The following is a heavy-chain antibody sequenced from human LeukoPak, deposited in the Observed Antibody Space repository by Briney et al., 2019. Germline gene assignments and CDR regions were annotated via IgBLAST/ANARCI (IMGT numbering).Heavy chain of an antibody. Sequence: GGSLRLSYAASGFTFSRYWMSWVRQAPGKGLEWVANIKQDGSEKNYVDSVKGRFTISRDNAKNSLYLQMNSLRAEDTAVYYCARARGYYDSSGYLVNMYYFDYWGQGTLVTVSS. CDR3: ARARGYYDSSGYLVNMYYFDY. V-gene: IGHV3-7*04. J-gene: IGHJ4*02. CDR2: IKQDGSEK. D-gene: IGHD3-22*01. CDR1: GFTFSRYW.